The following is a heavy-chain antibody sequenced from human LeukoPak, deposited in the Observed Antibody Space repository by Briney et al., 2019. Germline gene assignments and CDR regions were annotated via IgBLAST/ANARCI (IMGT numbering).Heavy chain of an antibody. D-gene: IGHD6-19*01. J-gene: IGHJ4*02. V-gene: IGHV4-34*01. CDR1: GGSFSGYY. Sequence: SETLSLTCAVYGGSFSGYYWSWIRQPPGKGLEWIGEINHSGSTNYNPSLKSRVTISVDTSKNQFSLKLSSVTAADTAVYYCARMCGWTYLYYFDCWGQGTLVTVSS. CDR2: INHSGST. CDR3: ARMCGWTYLYYFDC.